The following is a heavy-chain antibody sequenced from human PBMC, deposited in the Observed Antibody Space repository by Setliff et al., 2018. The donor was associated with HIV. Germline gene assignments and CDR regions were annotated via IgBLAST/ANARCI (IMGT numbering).Heavy chain of an antibody. CDR1: GFTFRSYW. V-gene: IGHV3-74*01. Sequence: PGGSLRLSCAGSGFTFRSYWLHWVRQAPGKGLVWVSRITTEGGASDGSTTGYADSVKGRFTISRDNAKNSLYLQMNSLRAEDTAVYYCAKAARDYYDSSGYYIGIDYWGRGTLVTVSS. CDR2: ITTEGGASDGSTT. D-gene: IGHD3-22*01. CDR3: AKAARDYYDSSGYYIGIDY. J-gene: IGHJ4*02.